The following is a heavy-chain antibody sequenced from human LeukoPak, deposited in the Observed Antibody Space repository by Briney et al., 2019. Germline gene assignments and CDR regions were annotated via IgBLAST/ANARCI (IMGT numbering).Heavy chain of an antibody. CDR1: GGSFSGYY. CDR2: INHSGST. D-gene: IGHD5-12*01. CDR3: ARGFRGYPYHYYGMDV. Sequence: SETLSLTCAVYGGSFSGYYWSWIRQPPGKGLEWIGEINHSGSTNYNPSLKSRVTISVDTSKNQFSLKLSSVTAADTAVYYCARGFRGYPYHYYGMDVWGQGTTVTVSS. V-gene: IGHV4-34*01. J-gene: IGHJ6*02.